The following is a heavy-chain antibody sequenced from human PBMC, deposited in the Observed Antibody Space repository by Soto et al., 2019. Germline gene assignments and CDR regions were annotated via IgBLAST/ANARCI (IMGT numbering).Heavy chain of an antibody. CDR2: IIPIFGTA. Sequence: QVQLVQSGAEVKKPGSSVKVSCKASGGTFSSYAISWVRQAPGQGLEWMGGIIPIFGTANYAQKFQGRVTINADESTSTAYRELSSLRSEDTAVYYCARDPQTGYVYGGHSAGYYYYYYGMDVLGQGTKVTVSS. CDR3: ARDPQTGYVYGGHSAGYYYYYYGMDV. V-gene: IGHV1-69*01. J-gene: IGHJ6*02. CDR1: GGTFSSYA. D-gene: IGHD4-17*01.